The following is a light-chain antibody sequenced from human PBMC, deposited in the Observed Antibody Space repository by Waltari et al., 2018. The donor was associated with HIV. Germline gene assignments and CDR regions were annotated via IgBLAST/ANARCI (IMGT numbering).Light chain of an antibody. CDR1: QRLRHRNGYNY. Sequence: DIVMTQSPLSLPVTPGEPASISCRYSQRLRHRNGYNYLDWYLQKPGQCPQLLVYWGSNRACGVPDRFSGRGSGTDFILRISRVEAEDVGVYYCMQDLQSRRTFGQGTKVEIK. V-gene: IGKV2-28*01. CDR3: MQDLQSRRT. CDR2: WGS. J-gene: IGKJ1*01.